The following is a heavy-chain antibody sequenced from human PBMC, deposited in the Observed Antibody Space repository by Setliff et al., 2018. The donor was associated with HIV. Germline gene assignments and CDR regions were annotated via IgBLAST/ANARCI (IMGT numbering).Heavy chain of an antibody. CDR2: INAGNGNT. CDR1: GYTFTSYA. D-gene: IGHD6-6*01. Sequence: ASVKVSCKASGYTFTSYAMHRVRQAPGQRLEWMGWINAGNGNTKYSQKFQGRVTITRDTSASTAYMELNSLRSEDTAVYYCARAGYSSSSRMYSYYYYYYMDVWGKGTTVTVSS. V-gene: IGHV1-3*01. CDR3: ARAGYSSSSRMYSYYYYYYMDV. J-gene: IGHJ6*03.